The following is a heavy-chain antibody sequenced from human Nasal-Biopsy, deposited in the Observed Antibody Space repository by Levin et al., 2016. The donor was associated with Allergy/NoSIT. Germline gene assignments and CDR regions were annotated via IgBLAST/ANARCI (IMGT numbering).Heavy chain of an antibody. D-gene: IGHD6-19*01. CDR2: IGYSGIST. CDR1: GFTFSSYA. J-gene: IGHJ4*02. CDR3: AKASIEVADLDEFDY. V-gene: IGHV3-23*01. Sequence: GGSLRLSCAASGFTFSSYAMSWVRQAPGKGLEWVSGIGYSGISTYYADSVKGRFTISRDNPKNTLYLQMNSLRAEDTAIYYCAKASIEVADLDEFDYWGQGTLVTVSS.